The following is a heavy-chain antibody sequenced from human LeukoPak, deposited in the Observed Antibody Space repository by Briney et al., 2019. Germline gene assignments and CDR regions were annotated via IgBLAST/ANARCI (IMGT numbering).Heavy chain of an antibody. Sequence: SETLSLTCTVSGGSIGTYYWSWIRQPPGRGLEWIGYVHYSGSTRYSPSLKGRVTISVDTSKNQFSLKLSSVIAADTAVYYCGXXXEVGATGYYFDYWGQGTLVTVSS. D-gene: IGHD1-26*01. CDR1: GGSIGTYY. CDR2: VHYSGST. J-gene: IGHJ4*02. CDR3: GXXXEVGATGYYFDY. V-gene: IGHV4-59*08.